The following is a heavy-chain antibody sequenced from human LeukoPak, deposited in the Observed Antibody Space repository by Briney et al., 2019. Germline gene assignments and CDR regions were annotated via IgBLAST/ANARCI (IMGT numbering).Heavy chain of an antibody. Sequence: PGESLKISCKGSGSSFTNSWIAWVRQMPGKGLEWMGIIYPGDSDTRYSPSFQGQVTISADKSISTAYLQWSSLKASDTAMYYCARTYGSGSYGMDVWGQGTTVTVSS. CDR1: GSSFTNSW. J-gene: IGHJ6*02. D-gene: IGHD3-10*01. V-gene: IGHV5-51*01. CDR3: ARTYGSGSYGMDV. CDR2: IYPGDSDT.